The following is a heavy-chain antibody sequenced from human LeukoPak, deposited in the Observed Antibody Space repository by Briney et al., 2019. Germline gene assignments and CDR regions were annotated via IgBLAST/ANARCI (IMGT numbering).Heavy chain of an antibody. Sequence: PGGSLRLSCEASGFTFSNSWMHWVRQAPGKGLVWVSRIYTDGSSTNYADSVKGRFTISRDNAKNTLYLQMNSLRGEDTAVYYCARGASNRFDYWGQGTLVTVSS. V-gene: IGHV3-74*01. CDR3: ARGASNRFDY. CDR1: GFTFSNSW. D-gene: IGHD1-14*01. CDR2: IYTDGSST. J-gene: IGHJ4*02.